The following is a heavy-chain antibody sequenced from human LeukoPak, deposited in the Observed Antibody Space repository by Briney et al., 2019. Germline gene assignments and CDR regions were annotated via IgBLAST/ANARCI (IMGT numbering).Heavy chain of an antibody. V-gene: IGHV1-18*01. CDR1: GYTFTSYG. J-gene: IGHJ6*03. CDR2: ISAYNGNT. CDR3: ARAKDIVVVPAATPYYYYYYMDV. D-gene: IGHD2-2*01. Sequence: GASVKVSCKASGYTFTSYGISWVRQAPGQGLEWMGWISAYNGNTNYAQKLQGRVTMTTDTSTSTAYMELRSLRSDDTAVYYCARAKDIVVVPAATPYYYYYYMDVWGKGTTVTVSS.